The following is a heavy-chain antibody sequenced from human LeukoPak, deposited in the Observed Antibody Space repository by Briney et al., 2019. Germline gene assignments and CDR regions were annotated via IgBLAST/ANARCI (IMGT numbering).Heavy chain of an antibody. V-gene: IGHV3-7*01. Sequence: GGSLRLSCAASGITFSNYWMSWVRPAPGKGLEWVANINQDGSHRNYVDSVKGRFTISRDNVKNSLYLQMDSLRVEDTAVYYCARDSYSTPAKYWGQGTLVTVSS. CDR1: GITFSNYW. D-gene: IGHD6-13*01. J-gene: IGHJ4*02. CDR2: INQDGSHR. CDR3: ARDSYSTPAKY.